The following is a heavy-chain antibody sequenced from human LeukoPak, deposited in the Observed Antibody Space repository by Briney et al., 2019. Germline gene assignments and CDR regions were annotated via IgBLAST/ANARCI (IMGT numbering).Heavy chain of an antibody. J-gene: IGHJ4*02. Sequence: ASVKVSCKASGYTFTGYFLHWVRRAPGQGFEWMGWINPNSGDTSYTQTFQGRVTMTRDTSISTAYMELSSLRSDDTAVYYCARAQSLTAPAGTFANSCGQGTLVTVSS. CDR3: ARAQSLTAPAGTFANS. D-gene: IGHD6-13*01. V-gene: IGHV1-2*02. CDR1: GYTFTGYF. CDR2: INPNSGDT.